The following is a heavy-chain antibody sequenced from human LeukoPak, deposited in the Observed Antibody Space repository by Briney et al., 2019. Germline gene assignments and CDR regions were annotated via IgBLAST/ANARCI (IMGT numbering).Heavy chain of an antibody. Sequence: GGSLRLSCAASGFTFSSYWMTWVRQTPGKGLEWVPNIKQDGSEKYYVDSVKGRFTISRDNAKNSLYLQMNSLRAEDTAVYYCARVHGAYPFDYWGQGTLVTVSS. CDR2: IKQDGSEK. V-gene: IGHV3-7*01. D-gene: IGHD4/OR15-4a*01. CDR1: GFTFSSYW. J-gene: IGHJ4*02. CDR3: ARVHGAYPFDY.